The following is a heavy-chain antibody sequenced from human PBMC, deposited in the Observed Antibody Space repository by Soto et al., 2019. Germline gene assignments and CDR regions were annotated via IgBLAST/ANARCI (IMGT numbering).Heavy chain of an antibody. CDR2: IYYSGST. CDR1: GGSISSGGYY. J-gene: IGHJ6*02. Sequence: SETLSLTCTVSGGSISSGGYYWSWIRQHPGKGLEWIGYIYYSGSTYYNPSLKSRVTISVDTSKNQFSLKLSSVTAADTAVYYCARDYNYYGSGSSEYYYYYYGMDVWGQGTTVTVSS. D-gene: IGHD3-10*01. CDR3: ARDYNYYGSGSSEYYYYYYGMDV. V-gene: IGHV4-31*03.